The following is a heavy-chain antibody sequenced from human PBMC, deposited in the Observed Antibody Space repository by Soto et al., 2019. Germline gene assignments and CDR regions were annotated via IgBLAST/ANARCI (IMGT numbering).Heavy chain of an antibody. D-gene: IGHD6-19*01. CDR2: TSADGSDK. V-gene: IGHV3-30*18. Sequence: ESGGGVVQPERSLRLSCATSGFTFSDFGMHWVRQAPGKGLEWVAATSADGSDKYYPGSVQGRFTISRDNTKNALYLQMNSLRTGDTAIYYCAQGTAVARQHFANWGQGTLVTVSS. CDR3: AQGTAVARQHFAN. J-gene: IGHJ4*02. CDR1: GFTFSDFG.